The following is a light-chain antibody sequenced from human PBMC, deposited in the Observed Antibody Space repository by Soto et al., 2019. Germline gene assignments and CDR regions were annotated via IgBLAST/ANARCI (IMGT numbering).Light chain of an antibody. V-gene: IGKV1-5*01. CDR1: QSISSL. CDR3: QEYNTFSYT. CDR2: DTS. J-gene: IGKJ2*01. Sequence: DIQMNQSPSSLSASVGDRVTITCRASQSISSLLAWYQQKPGKAPRLLIYDTSNLESGVPSRFSGSGSGTEFTLTISSLQPDDFATYYCQEYNTFSYTFGQGTRLQI.